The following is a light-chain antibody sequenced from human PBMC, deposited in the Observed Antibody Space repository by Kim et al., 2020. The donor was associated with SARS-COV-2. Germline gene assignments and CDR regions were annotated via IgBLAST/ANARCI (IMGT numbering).Light chain of an antibody. CDR3: QQYGRSPRT. CDR1: QFVTSSY. CDR2: DAS. J-gene: IGKJ1*01. V-gene: IGKV3-20*01. Sequence: EIVLTQSPGTLSLSPGETATLSCRASQFVTSSYIAWYQQKPGLAPRLLIYDASNRATGVPDRFSGGGSGTDFSLSINRLEPEDFAVYYCQQYGRSPRTFGQGTKVDIK.